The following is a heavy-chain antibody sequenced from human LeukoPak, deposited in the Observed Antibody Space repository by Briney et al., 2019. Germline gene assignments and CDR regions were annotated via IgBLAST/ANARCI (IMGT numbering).Heavy chain of an antibody. V-gene: IGHV1-69*06. D-gene: IGHD3-22*01. CDR2: IIPIFGTA. J-gene: IGHJ4*02. CDR1: GGTFSSYA. CDR3: ATRGPYYYDSSGYYWSY. Sequence: ASVKVSCKASGGTFSSYAISWVRQAPGQGLEWMGGIIPIFGTAIYAQKFQGRVTMTEDTSTDTAYMELSSLRSEDTAVYYCATRGPYYYDSSGYYWSYWGQGTLVTVSS.